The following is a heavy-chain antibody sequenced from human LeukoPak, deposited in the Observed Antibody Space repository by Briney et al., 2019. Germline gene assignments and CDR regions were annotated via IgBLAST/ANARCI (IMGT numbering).Heavy chain of an antibody. J-gene: IGHJ6*03. V-gene: IGHV3-7*01. CDR3: ARDSTIAAAGTGYYYYMDV. Sequence: GGSLRLSCAASGFTFSSYWMSWVRQAPGKGLEWVANIKQDGSEKYYVDSVKGRFTISRDNAKNSLYLQMNSLRAEDTAVYYCARDSTIAAAGTGYYYYMDVWGKGTTVTVSS. D-gene: IGHD6-13*01. CDR1: GFTFSSYW. CDR2: IKQDGSEK.